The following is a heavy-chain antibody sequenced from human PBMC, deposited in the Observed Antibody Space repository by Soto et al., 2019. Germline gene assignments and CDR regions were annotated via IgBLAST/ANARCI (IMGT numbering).Heavy chain of an antibody. V-gene: IGHV3-48*03. J-gene: IGHJ6*02. D-gene: IGHD4-17*01. CDR2: ISSSGSTI. CDR1: GFTFSRYE. Sequence: GGSLRLSCAASGFTFSRYEMNWVRQAPGKGLEWVSYISSSGSTIYYADSVKGRFTISRDNAKNSLYLQMNSLRAEDTAVYYCARDRRIDDYGDYAGGMDVWGQGTTVTVSS. CDR3: ARDRRIDDYGDYAGGMDV.